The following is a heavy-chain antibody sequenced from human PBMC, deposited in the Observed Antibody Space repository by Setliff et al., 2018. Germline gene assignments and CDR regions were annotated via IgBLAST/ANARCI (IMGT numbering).Heavy chain of an antibody. CDR2: INPISGST. CDR1: GYTFTDYY. V-gene: IGHV1-2*06. J-gene: IGHJ5*02. D-gene: IGHD4-17*01. CDR3: ARSVHGDYVRLRQNNWLDP. Sequence: GASVKVSCKASGYTFTDYYIYWVRQAPGQGLQWMGRINPISGSTDYAQKFQGRVTMTRDTSITTDYMELRSLRSDDTAMYYCARSVHGDYVRLRQNNWLDPWGQGTLVTVTS.